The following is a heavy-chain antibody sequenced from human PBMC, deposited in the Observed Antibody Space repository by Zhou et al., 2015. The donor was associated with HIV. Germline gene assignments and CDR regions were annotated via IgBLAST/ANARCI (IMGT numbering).Heavy chain of an antibody. CDR1: GYTFGSFT. J-gene: IGHJ6*02. Sequence: QVQLVQSGAEVKKPGSSVKVSCKASGYTFGSFTINWVRLAPGQGPEWVGGVIPLLNRPTYAQNFQDRVTITADDSASTAYMELRSLTSQDTAIYYCAKDAAGLRPSGLDVVGPRDLGHRLL. CDR2: VIPLLNRP. CDR3: AKDAAGLRPSGLDV. D-gene: IGHD2-8*01. V-gene: IGHV1-69*01.